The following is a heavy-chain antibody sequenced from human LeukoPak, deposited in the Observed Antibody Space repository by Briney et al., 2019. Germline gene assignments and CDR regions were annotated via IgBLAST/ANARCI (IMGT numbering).Heavy chain of an antibody. CDR3: ATLTGTTYPYYFDF. Sequence: SETLSLTCTVSGASIRHYYWSWIRQPPGKGVEWIGNVYHSGSPNYNPSLKSRVTISIDTAKNQFSLRLRSVTAADTAVYYCATLTGTTYPYYFDFWGQATLVTVSS. J-gene: IGHJ4*02. D-gene: IGHD1-20*01. V-gene: IGHV4-59*01. CDR2: VYHSGSP. CDR1: GASIRHYY.